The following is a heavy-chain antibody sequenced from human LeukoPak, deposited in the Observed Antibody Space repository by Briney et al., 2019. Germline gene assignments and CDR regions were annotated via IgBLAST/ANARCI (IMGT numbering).Heavy chain of an antibody. CDR2: TRNKANSYTT. Sequence: XXSGFTFSDHYMDWVRQAPGKGLEWVGRTRNKANSYTTEYAASVKGRFTISRDGSKNSLYLQMNSLKTEDTAVYYCAREAVAGFNWFDPWGQGTLVTVSS. CDR3: AREAVAGFNWFDP. D-gene: IGHD6-19*01. V-gene: IGHV3-72*01. CDR1: GFTFSDHY. J-gene: IGHJ5*02.